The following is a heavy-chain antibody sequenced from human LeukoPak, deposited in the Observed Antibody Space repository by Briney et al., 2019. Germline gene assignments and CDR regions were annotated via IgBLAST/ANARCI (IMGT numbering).Heavy chain of an antibody. V-gene: IGHV4-34*01. D-gene: IGHD1-26*01. Sequence: SETLSLTCAVYGGSFSGYYWSWIRQPPGKGLEWIGEINHSGSTNYNPSLKSRVTIAVDTSKNQFSLKLSSVTAADTAVYYCARAPTGASIVWFDPWGQGTLVTVSS. CDR1: GGSFSGYY. CDR3: ARAPTGASIVWFDP. J-gene: IGHJ5*02. CDR2: INHSGST.